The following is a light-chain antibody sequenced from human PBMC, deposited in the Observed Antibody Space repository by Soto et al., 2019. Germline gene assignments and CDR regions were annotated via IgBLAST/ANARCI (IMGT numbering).Light chain of an antibody. CDR3: QQYNNWPRT. CDR2: GAS. CDR1: QSVSNN. J-gene: IGKJ1*01. V-gene: IGKV3-15*01. Sequence: EIVMSQSPATLSVSPGERATLSCRASQSVSNNLAWYQQKPGQAPRLLIYGASTRATGIPARFSGGGSGTEFTLTINSLQSEDFALYYCQQYNNWPRTFGQGTKVDI.